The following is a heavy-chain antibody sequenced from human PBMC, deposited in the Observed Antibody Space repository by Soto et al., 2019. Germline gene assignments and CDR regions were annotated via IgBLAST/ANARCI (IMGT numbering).Heavy chain of an antibody. V-gene: IGHV3-30-3*01. D-gene: IGHD1-26*01. Sequence: HPGGSLRLSCAASGFTFSSYAMHWVRQAPGKGLEWVAVISYDGSNKYYADSVKGRFTISRDNSKNTLYLQMNSLRAEDTAVYYFARDKEWEPFYYYYYGMDVWGQGTTVTVSS. J-gene: IGHJ6*02. CDR3: ARDKEWEPFYYYYYGMDV. CDR2: ISYDGSNK. CDR1: GFTFSSYA.